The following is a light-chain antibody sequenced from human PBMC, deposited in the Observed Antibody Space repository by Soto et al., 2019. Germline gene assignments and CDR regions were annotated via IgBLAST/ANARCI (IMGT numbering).Light chain of an antibody. V-gene: IGLV1-40*01. Sequence: QPVLTQPPSVSGAPGQRVTISCTGSSSNIGAGYDVHWYQQLPGTAPKLLIYGNSNRPSGVPDRFSGSKSGTSASLAITGLQAEDEADYYCQFYDFSLSGFYVFGTGTKLTVL. CDR1: SSNIGAGYD. J-gene: IGLJ1*01. CDR3: QFYDFSLSGFYV. CDR2: GNS.